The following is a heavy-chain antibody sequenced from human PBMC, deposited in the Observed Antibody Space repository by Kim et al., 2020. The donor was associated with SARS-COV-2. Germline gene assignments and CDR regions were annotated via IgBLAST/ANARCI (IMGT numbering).Heavy chain of an antibody. V-gene: IGHV4-31*03. CDR2: IYYSGST. CDR3: ARVPLRLPNWFDP. CDR1: GGSISSGGYY. Sequence: SETLSLTCTVSGGSISSGGYYWSWIRQHPGKGLEWIGYIYYSGSTYYNPSLKSRVTIPVDTSKNQFSLKLSSVTAADTAVYYCARVPLRLPNWFDPWGQGTLVTVSS. J-gene: IGHJ5*02.